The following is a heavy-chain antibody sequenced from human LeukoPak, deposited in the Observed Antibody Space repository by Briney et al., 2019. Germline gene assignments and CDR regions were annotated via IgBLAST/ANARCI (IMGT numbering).Heavy chain of an antibody. CDR1: GITLSGYW. Sequence: GGSLRLSCAASGITLSGYWMHRVRQAPGKGLVWVSRINFDGSDTSYADFVKGRFTIPRDNAKNTLSLQMNSLRAEDTAVYYCTRSLMDWGQGIRVTVSS. J-gene: IGHJ4*02. D-gene: IGHD3-16*01. V-gene: IGHV3-74*01. CDR3: TRSLMD. CDR2: INFDGSDT.